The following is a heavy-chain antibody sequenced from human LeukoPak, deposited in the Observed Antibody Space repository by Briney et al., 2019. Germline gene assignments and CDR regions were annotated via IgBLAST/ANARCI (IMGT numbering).Heavy chain of an antibody. D-gene: IGHD1-7*01. CDR2: IHYSGLT. CDR3: ARDPPEDEWNSLDC. J-gene: IGHJ4*02. V-gene: IGHV4-59*01. Sequence: SETLSLTCTVSGGSLNGYYWNWIRQAPRKGLEWIGFIHYSGLTVYSPSLQSRVSMSVDTSRNQFSLDLSSVTAADTALYYCARDPPEDEWNSLDCWGQGILVTVSS. CDR1: GGSLNGYY.